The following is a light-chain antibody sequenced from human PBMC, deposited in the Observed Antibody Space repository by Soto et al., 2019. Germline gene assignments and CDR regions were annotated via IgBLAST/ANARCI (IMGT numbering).Light chain of an antibody. Sequence: QSVLTQPASVSGSPGQSITISCTGTRSDVGSYNLVSWYQQHPGKAPKLMIYEGSKRPSGVSNRFSGSKSGNTASLTISGLQAEDEADYYCCSNAASVVFGGGTQLTVL. CDR3: CSNAASVV. CDR2: EGS. V-gene: IGLV2-23*01. CDR1: RSDVGSYNL. J-gene: IGLJ3*02.